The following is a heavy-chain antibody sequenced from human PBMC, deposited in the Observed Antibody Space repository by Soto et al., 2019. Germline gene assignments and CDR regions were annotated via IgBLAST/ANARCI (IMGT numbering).Heavy chain of an antibody. D-gene: IGHD4-17*01. CDR1: GFTFSNYA. J-gene: IGHJ4*02. CDR2: ISDSGGSA. Sequence: GGSLRLSCAASGFTFSNYAMSWVRQAPGKGLEWVSGISDSGGSAYNADSVKGRFTISRDNAKSTLYLQMNSLRAEDTAVYYCAKDVSYGGKRPYYFDYWGQGTLVTVSS. CDR3: AKDVSYGGKRPYYFDY. V-gene: IGHV3-23*01.